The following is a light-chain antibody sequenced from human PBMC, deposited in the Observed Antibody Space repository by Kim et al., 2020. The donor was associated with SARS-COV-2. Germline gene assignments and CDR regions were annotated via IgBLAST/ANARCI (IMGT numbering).Light chain of an antibody. CDR2: GAS. CDR1: QSVSSNY. CDR3: QQYGSAPYT. V-gene: IGKV3-20*01. Sequence: EIVLPQSPGTLSLSPGERATLSCRASQSVSSNYLAWYQQKPGQAPRLLIFGASTRATVIPDRFSGSGSGTDFALIISRLEPEDFAVYYCQQYGSAPYTFGQGTKLEI. J-gene: IGKJ2*01.